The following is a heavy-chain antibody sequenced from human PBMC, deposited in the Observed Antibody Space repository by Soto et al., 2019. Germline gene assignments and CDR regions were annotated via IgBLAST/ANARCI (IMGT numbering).Heavy chain of an antibody. Sequence: QVQLVQSGAEVKKPGASVKVSCKVSGYTLTELSMHWVRQAPGKGLEWMGGFDPEDGETIYAQKFQGRVTMTEDTSTDTAYMELSSLRSEDTAVYYCATDHRRSGSYWSRDAFDIWGQGTMVTVSS. CDR2: FDPEDGET. D-gene: IGHD1-26*01. J-gene: IGHJ3*02. CDR1: GYTLTELS. V-gene: IGHV1-24*01. CDR3: ATDHRRSGSYWSRDAFDI.